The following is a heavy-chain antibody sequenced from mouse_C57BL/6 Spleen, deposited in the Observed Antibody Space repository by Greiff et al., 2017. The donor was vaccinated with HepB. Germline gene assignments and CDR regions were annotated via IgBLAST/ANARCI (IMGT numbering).Heavy chain of an antibody. Sequence: VHVKQSGAELVRPGASVKLSCTASGFNIKDDYMHWVKQRPEQGLEWIGWIDPENGDTEYASKFQGKATITADTSSNTAYLQLSSLTSEDTAVYYCTKRMITTNYYAMDYWGQGTSVTVSS. V-gene: IGHV14-4*01. CDR1: GFNIKDDY. D-gene: IGHD2-4*01. J-gene: IGHJ4*01. CDR3: TKRMITTNYYAMDY. CDR2: IDPENGDT.